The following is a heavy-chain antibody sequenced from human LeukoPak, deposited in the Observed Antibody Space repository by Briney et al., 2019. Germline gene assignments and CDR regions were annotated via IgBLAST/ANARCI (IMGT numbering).Heavy chain of an antibody. V-gene: IGHV3-23*01. D-gene: IGHD6-19*01. Sequence: GGSLRLSCAAAGFTFSSYAMSWVRQAPGKGLEWVSAISDSGDTTYYADSVKGRFTFSRDSSKDTLYLQMNSLRAEDTAVYYCAKGAGRVAVAGSFEYWGQGTLVIVSS. CDR2: ISDSGDTT. CDR3: AKGAGRVAVAGSFEY. CDR1: GFTFSSYA. J-gene: IGHJ4*02.